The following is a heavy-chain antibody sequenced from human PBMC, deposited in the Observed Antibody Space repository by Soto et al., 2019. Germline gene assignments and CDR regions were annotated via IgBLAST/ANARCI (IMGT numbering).Heavy chain of an antibody. D-gene: IGHD6-13*01. J-gene: IGHJ4*02. V-gene: IGHV3-30-3*01. CDR1: GFTFSSYA. Sequence: GGSLRLSCAASGFTFSSYAMHWVRQAPGKGLEWVAVISYNGGNKYYTDSAKGRFTIPRDNSKNTLYLQMSSLRPEDTAVYYCARDSSIGAADYYFDYWGQGALVTVSS. CDR2: ISYNGGNK. CDR3: ARDSSIGAADYYFDY.